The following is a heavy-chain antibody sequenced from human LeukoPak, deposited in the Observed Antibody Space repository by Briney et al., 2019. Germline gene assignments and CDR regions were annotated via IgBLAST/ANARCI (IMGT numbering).Heavy chain of an antibody. CDR2: IRWNSGSK. D-gene: IGHD2-2*01. CDR1: GFTFSSHG. Sequence: GGSLRLSCAASGFTFSSHGMNWVRQAPGKGLEWVSGIRWNSGSKDYADSVKGRFTISRDNAKNSLYLQMNSLRAEDTALYYCAKDRQPYCSSTSCYSYMDVWGKGTTVTISS. CDR3: AKDRQPYCSSTSCYSYMDV. J-gene: IGHJ6*03. V-gene: IGHV3-9*01.